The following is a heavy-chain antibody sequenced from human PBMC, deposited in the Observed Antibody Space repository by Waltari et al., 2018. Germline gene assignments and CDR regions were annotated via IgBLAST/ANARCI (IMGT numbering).Heavy chain of an antibody. CDR1: GFTFSNYW. J-gene: IGHJ4*02. D-gene: IGHD5-18*01. Sequence: EVQLVESGGGLVQPGGSLRLSCAASGFTFSNYWMHWVRQAPGKGLVWVSRIDTDGRRTTYAGAVKGRFTISRDNAKNTLYLQMNSLRAEDTAVYYCARDRGYGYYFDYWGQGTLVTVSS. CDR2: IDTDGRRT. V-gene: IGHV3-74*01. CDR3: ARDRGYGYYFDY.